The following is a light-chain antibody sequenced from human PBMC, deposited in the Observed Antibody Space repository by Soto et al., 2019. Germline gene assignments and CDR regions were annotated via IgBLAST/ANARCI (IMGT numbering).Light chain of an antibody. CDR1: QSVLYSSNNKNY. Sequence: DIIMTQSPESLAVSLGERATINCKSSQSVLYSSNNKNYLAWYQQKPGQPPKLLIYWASTRESGVPDRFRGSGSGTDFTLTISSLQAEDVAVYYCQQYYSSPPTFGHGTKVDIK. CDR3: QQYYSSPPT. CDR2: WAS. V-gene: IGKV4-1*01. J-gene: IGKJ1*01.